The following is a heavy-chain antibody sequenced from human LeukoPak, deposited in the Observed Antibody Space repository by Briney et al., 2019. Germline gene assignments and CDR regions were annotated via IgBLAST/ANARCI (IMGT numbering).Heavy chain of an antibody. Sequence: PGGSLRLSCAASGFTFSSYGMHWVRQAPGKGLEGVAVISYDGSTKYYADSVKGRFTISSDNSKNTQYMQMNSLTGKDTDVYDCGGGIAAAQRHWFDPCGQRTLVTVSS. V-gene: IGHV3-30*03. CDR1: GFTFSSYG. J-gene: IGHJ5*02. CDR2: ISYDGSTK. D-gene: IGHD6-13*01. CDR3: GGGIAAAQRHWFDP.